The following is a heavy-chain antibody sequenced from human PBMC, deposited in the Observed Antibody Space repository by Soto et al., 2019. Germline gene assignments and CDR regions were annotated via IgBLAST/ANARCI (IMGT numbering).Heavy chain of an antibody. Sequence: SETLSLTCAVSGGSISSGDFSWNWIRQPPGKGLEYIGYIYYGGITYYNPSLQSRVTMSVDRSRNQFSLKLNSVTAADTAVYYCARVRREYDNSGPVDYWGQGTLVT. CDR3: ARVRREYDNSGPVDY. D-gene: IGHD3-22*01. V-gene: IGHV4-30-2*01. CDR1: GGSISSGDFS. J-gene: IGHJ4*02. CDR2: IYYGGIT.